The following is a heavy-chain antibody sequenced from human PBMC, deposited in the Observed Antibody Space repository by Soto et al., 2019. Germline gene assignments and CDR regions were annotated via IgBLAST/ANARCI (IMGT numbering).Heavy chain of an antibody. CDR2: IYHSGST. D-gene: IGHD4-17*01. Sequence: QVQLQESGPGLVKPSGTLSLTCAVSGGSISSSNWWSWVRQPPGKGLVWIGEIYHSGSTNYNPSLKSRVTISVDKSKNQFSLKLSSVTAADTAVYYCARWDYGDPRSHTFDLWGRGTLVTVSS. CDR1: GGSISSSNW. J-gene: IGHJ2*01. CDR3: ARWDYGDPRSHTFDL. V-gene: IGHV4-4*02.